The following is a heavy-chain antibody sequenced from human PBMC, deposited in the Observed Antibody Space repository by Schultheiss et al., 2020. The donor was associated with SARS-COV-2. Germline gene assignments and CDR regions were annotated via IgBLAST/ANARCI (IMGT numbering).Heavy chain of an antibody. D-gene: IGHD3-22*01. J-gene: IGHJ6*02. Sequence: GGSLRLSCAASGFTVSSNYMSWVRQAPGKGLEWVSVIYSGGSTYYADSVKGRFTISRDNSKNTLYLQMNSLRGDDTAVYYCARDVDSSAWNGMDVWGQGTTVTVSS. CDR3: ARDVDSSAWNGMDV. CDR2: IYSGGST. V-gene: IGHV3-53*01. CDR1: GFTVSSNY.